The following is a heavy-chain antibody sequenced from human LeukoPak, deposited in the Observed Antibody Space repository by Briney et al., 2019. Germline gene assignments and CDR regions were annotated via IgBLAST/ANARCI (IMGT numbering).Heavy chain of an antibody. J-gene: IGHJ5*02. Sequence: PGGSLRLSCAASGFRFSSYEMNWVRQAPGKGLEWVSYISSSGSTIYYADSVKGRFTISRDNAKNSLYLQMNSLRAEDTAVYYCARRPHGSGWSFDPWGQGTLVTVSS. V-gene: IGHV3-48*03. D-gene: IGHD6-19*01. CDR3: ARRPHGSGWSFDP. CDR2: ISSSGSTI. CDR1: GFRFSSYE.